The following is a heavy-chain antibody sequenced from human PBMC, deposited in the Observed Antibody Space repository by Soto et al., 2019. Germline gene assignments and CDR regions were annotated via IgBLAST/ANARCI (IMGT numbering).Heavy chain of an antibody. CDR3: ARAIAAAGFYYYYGMDV. D-gene: IGHD6-13*01. V-gene: IGHV4-39*01. CDR1: GGSISSSNFC. Sequence: SETLSLTCTVSVSGGSISSSNFCWGWIRQPPGKGLEWIGSICYSGSAYYNPSLKSRVTISVDTSKNQFSLKLSSVTAADTAVYYCARAIAAAGFYYYYGMDVWGQGTTNTGSS. CDR2: ICYSGSA. J-gene: IGHJ6*02.